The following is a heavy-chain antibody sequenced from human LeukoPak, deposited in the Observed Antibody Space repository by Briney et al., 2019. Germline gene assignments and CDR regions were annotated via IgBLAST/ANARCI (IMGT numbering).Heavy chain of an antibody. J-gene: IGHJ4*02. Sequence: ASVKVSCKASGYTITSSGISWVRQAPGQGLEWLAWISNYNGNTNYAQNLQGRVTVTADTSTSTAYTELRSLRSDDTAVYYCARDERRVARPLFDYWGQGTLVTVSS. CDR2: ISNYNGNT. V-gene: IGHV1-18*01. CDR3: ARDERRVARPLFDY. CDR1: GYTITSSG.